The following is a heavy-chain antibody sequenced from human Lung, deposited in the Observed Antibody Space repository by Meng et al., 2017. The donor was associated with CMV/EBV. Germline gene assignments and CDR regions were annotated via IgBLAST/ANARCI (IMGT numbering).Heavy chain of an antibody. CDR2: INHSGST. D-gene: IGHD3-3*01. CDR3: ARGRYDFWSGYYRGYFDY. CDR1: GGSFSGYY. V-gene: IGHV4-34*01. J-gene: IGHJ4*02. Sequence: SETLSLTXAAYGGSFSGYYWSWIRQPPGKGLEWIGEINHSGSTNYNPSLKSRVTISVDTSKNQFSLKLSSVTAADTAVYYCARGRYDFWSGYYRGYFDYWGQGTLVTVSS.